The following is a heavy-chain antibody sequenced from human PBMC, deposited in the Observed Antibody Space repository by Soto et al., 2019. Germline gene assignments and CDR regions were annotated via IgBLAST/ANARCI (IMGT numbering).Heavy chain of an antibody. CDR2: IDPSDSQT. D-gene: IGHD3-22*01. Sequence: PGKSLKISCKGSGYSFAGYWITWVRQKPGKGFEWMGRIDPSDSQTYYSPSFRGHVTISVTKSITTVFLQWSSLRASDTAMYYCARQIYDSDTGPNFQYYFESWGQGTPVTVSS. CDR1: GYSFAGYW. V-gene: IGHV5-10-1*01. J-gene: IGHJ4*02. CDR3: ARQIYDSDTGPNFQYYFES.